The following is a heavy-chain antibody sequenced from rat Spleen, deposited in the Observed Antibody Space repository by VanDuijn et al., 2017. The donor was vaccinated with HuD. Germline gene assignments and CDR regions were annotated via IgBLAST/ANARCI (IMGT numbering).Heavy chain of an antibody. CDR2: ISSGGTT. V-gene: IGHV2S12*01. CDR3: TAFYYYDGSYYYPFAY. J-gene: IGHJ3*01. CDR1: GFSLTNNG. Sequence: QVQLKESGPGLVQPSQTLSLSCTVSGFSLTNNGVSWVRQPPGKGLEWIAAISSGGTTDYNSPLKSRLSISRDTSKHQVFLKMKSLETEDTAIYFCTAFYYYDGSYYYPFAYWGQGTLVTVSS. D-gene: IGHD1-12*02.